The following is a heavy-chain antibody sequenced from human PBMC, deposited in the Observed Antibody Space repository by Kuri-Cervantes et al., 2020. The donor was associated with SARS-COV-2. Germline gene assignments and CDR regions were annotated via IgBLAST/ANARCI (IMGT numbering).Heavy chain of an antibody. CDR3: ARAFPRSYVGY. D-gene: IGHD5-18*01. J-gene: IGHJ4*02. V-gene: IGHV4-34*01. CDR1: GGSFSGYY. Sequence: SETLSLTCAVYGGSFSGYYWSWIRQPPGKGLEWIGEINHSGSTNYNPSLKSRVTISVDTSKNQFSLKLSSVTAADTAVYHCARAFPRSYVGYWGQGTLVTVSS. CDR2: INHSGST.